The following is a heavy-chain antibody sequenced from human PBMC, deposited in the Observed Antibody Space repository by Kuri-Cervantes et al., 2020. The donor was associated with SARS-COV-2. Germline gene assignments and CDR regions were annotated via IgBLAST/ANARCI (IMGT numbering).Heavy chain of an antibody. CDR2: ISYDGSNK. D-gene: IGHD3-10*01. CDR1: GFTFSSYA. J-gene: IGHJ4*02. V-gene: IGHV3-30*07. Sequence: GESLKISCAASGFTFSSYAMSWVRQAPGKGLEWVAVISYDGSNKYYADSVKGRFTISRDNAKNTLYLQMNSLRAEDTAVYYCARGPPYYYGSGSYFHPPFDYWGQGTLVTVSS. CDR3: ARGPPYYYGSGSYFHPPFDY.